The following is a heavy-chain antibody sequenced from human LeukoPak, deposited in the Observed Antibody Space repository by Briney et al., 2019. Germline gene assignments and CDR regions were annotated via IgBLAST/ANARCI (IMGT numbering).Heavy chain of an antibody. CDR3: ARATDYYESSGYFDY. V-gene: IGHV4-39*01. J-gene: IGHJ4*02. D-gene: IGHD3-22*01. CDR1: GGSISSSSYY. CDR2: IYYSGGT. Sequence: SETLSLTCTVSGGSISSSSYYWGWIRQPPGKGLEWIGSIYYSGGTYYNPSLKSRVTISVDTSKNQFSLKLSSVTAADTAVYYCARATDYYESSGYFDYWGQGTLVTVSS.